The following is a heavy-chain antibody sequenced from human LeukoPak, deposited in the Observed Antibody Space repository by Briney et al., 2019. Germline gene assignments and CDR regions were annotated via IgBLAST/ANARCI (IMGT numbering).Heavy chain of an antibody. Sequence: PGGSLRLSCAVSGFTFSSYAMIWVRQAPGKGLEWVSGISGSGTRTYYADSVKGRFTISRDNSKNTLYLQMNSLRAEDTAVYFCAKDCAGYSFGYWGQGTLVTVSS. CDR3: AKDCAGYSFGY. V-gene: IGHV3-23*01. CDR1: GFTFSSYA. CDR2: ISGSGTRT. J-gene: IGHJ4*02. D-gene: IGHD3-9*01.